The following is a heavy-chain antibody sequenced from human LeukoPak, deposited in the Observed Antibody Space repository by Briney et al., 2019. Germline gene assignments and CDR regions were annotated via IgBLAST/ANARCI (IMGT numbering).Heavy chain of an antibody. CDR3: ARGLFLSGYLDAFDI. J-gene: IGHJ3*02. CDR1: GFTFSSYG. Sequence: PGGSLRLSCAASGFTFSSYGIHWVRQAPGKGLEWVAFIRYDGSNKYYADSVKGRFTISRDNSKNTLYLQMNSLRVEDTAVYYCARGLFLSGYLDAFDIWGQGTVVTVSS. CDR2: IRYDGSNK. D-gene: IGHD3-22*01. V-gene: IGHV3-30*02.